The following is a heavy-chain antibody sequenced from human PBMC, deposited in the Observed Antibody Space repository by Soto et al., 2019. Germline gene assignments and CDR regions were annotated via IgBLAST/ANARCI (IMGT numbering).Heavy chain of an antibody. D-gene: IGHD6-19*01. J-gene: IGHJ4*02. CDR2: INWNSGSI. CDR3: ARSYSSGWEFDY. V-gene: IGHV3-9*01. Sequence: GGSLRLSCAASGFTFDDYAMHWVRQVPGKGLEWVSGINWNSGSIGYGDSVKGRFAISRDNAKNSLHLQMNSLSAEDTAFYYCARSYSSGWEFDYWGQGTQVTVSS. CDR1: GFTFDDYA.